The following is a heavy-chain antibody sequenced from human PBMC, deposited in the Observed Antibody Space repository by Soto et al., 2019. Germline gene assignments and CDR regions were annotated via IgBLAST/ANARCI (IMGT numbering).Heavy chain of an antibody. J-gene: IGHJ4*02. D-gene: IGHD2-2*02. Sequence: SETLPLTCTVSGGSISSYYWSWIRQPPGKGLEWIGYIYYRGSTNYNPSLKSRVTISVDTAKNQFSLKLSSVTAADTAVYYCASSPSYCSSTSCYIDYCGQGTLVTVSS. V-gene: IGHV4-59*01. CDR1: GGSISSYY. CDR2: IYYRGST. CDR3: ASSPSYCSSTSCYIDY.